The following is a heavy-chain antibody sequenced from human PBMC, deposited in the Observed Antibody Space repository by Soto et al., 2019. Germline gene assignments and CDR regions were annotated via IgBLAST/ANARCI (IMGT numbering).Heavy chain of an antibody. V-gene: IGHV4-30-2*03. Sequence: PSETLSLTCAVSGGSISSGGYSWSWIRQPPGKGLEWIGYMYHSGSTYHNPSLKSRVTISVDTSKNQFSLKMSSVTAADTAVYYCARHSRYCSSTRCYAVYYYGMDVWGKGTTVTVSS. D-gene: IGHD2-2*01. CDR3: ARHSRYCSSTRCYAVYYYGMDV. J-gene: IGHJ6*04. CDR1: GGSISSGGYS. CDR2: MYHSGST.